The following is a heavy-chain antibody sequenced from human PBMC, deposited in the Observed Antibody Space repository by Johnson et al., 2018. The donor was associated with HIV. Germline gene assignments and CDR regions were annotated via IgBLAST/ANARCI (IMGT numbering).Heavy chain of an antibody. CDR2: LYSGGPT. D-gene: IGHD5-18*01. J-gene: IGHJ3*02. Sequence: EQLVESGGGLIQPGGSLRLSCAASGFSVSYHYMSWVRQAPGRGLQWVASLYSGGPTYYADSVQGRCSISRDNSENTLYLQMNNLRADDTAVYYCARGRGYIAPKLSGGAAFDIWGQGTMVTVSS. V-gene: IGHV3-53*01. CDR1: GFSVSYHY. CDR3: ARGRGYIAPKLSGGAAFDI.